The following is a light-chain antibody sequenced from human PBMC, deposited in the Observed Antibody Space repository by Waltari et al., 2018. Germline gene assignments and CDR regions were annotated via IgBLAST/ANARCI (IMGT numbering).Light chain of an antibody. CDR1: RNDIGNYNL. V-gene: IGLV2-23*02. CDR2: EVY. Sequence: SAPTQPASVSGSPGQSITISCPGTRNDIGNYNLVSWYQQHPGKAPKLMIYEVYNRPSGVSNRLSGAKSGNTASMTIFGLQAEDEADYYCCSYAGRSTWVFGGGTKVTVL. J-gene: IGLJ3*02. CDR3: CSYAGRSTWV.